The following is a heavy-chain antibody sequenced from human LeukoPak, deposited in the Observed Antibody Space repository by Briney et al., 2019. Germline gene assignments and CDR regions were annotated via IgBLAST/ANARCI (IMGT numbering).Heavy chain of an antibody. V-gene: IGHV4-39*07. J-gene: IGHJ4*02. Sequence: SETLSLTCTVSGGSISSSSHFWGWIRQPPGKGLEWIGSIYYSGNTYYNPSLKSRVTISVDTSKNQFSLKLSSVTAADTAVYYCARAPRIAARPYYFDFWGQGTLVTVSS. CDR2: IYYSGNT. CDR1: GGSISSSSHF. CDR3: ARAPRIAARPYYFDF. D-gene: IGHD6-6*01.